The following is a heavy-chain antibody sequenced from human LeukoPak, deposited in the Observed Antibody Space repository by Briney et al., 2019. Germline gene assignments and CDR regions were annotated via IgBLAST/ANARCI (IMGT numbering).Heavy chain of an antibody. Sequence: GGSVRLSCAISGFTFLSYWMHPVRPAQGKGLVWVSRISSDGSSTTYADSVKGRFTISRDNAKNTLYLQMDSLRAEATAVYYCARINVSWGQGTLVTVSS. V-gene: IGHV3-74*01. J-gene: IGHJ5*02. CDR1: GFTFLSYW. CDR2: ISSDGSST. CDR3: ARINVS. D-gene: IGHD3-16*01.